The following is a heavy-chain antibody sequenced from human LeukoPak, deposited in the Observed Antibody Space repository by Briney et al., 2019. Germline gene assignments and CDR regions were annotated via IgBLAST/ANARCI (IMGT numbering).Heavy chain of an antibody. J-gene: IGHJ4*01. CDR1: GFTFSNSA. D-gene: IGHD6-19*01. Sequence: GGSLRLSCAASGFTFSNSAMSWVRQAPGKGLEWVSTLSGSGITAYYADSVKGRFTISRDNSKDTLYLQMNSLRAEDTAVYYCAKGIYSSGWSYFDYWGHGTLVTVSS. V-gene: IGHV3-23*01. CDR2: LSGSGITA. CDR3: AKGIYSSGWSYFDY.